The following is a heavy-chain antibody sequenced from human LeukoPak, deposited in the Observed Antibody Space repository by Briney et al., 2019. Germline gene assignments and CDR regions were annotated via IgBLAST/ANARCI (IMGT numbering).Heavy chain of an antibody. V-gene: IGHV1-18*01. J-gene: IGHJ3*02. CDR1: GYTFTSYG. D-gene: IGHD3-3*01. Sequence: ASVTVSCKASGYTFTSYGISWVRQAPGQGLEWMGWISAYNGNTNYAQKLQGRVTMTTDTSTSTAYMELRSLRSDDTAVYYCARGRGTSGLYDIWSGYYINGAFDIWGQGTMVTVSS. CDR2: ISAYNGNT. CDR3: ARGRGTSGLYDIWSGYYINGAFDI.